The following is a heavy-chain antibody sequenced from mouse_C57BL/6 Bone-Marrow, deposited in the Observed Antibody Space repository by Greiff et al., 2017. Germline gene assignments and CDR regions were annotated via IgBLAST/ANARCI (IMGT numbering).Heavy chain of an antibody. Sequence: VKLQQSGAELMKPGASVKLSCKATGYTFTGYWIEWVKQRPGHGLEWIGEILPGSGSTNYNEKFKGKATFTADTSSNTAYMQLSSLTTEDSAIYYCAREGKFITTVVATFDYWGQGTTLTVSS. CDR3: AREGKFITTVVATFDY. CDR2: ILPGSGST. J-gene: IGHJ2*01. D-gene: IGHD1-1*01. V-gene: IGHV1-9*01. CDR1: GYTFTGYW.